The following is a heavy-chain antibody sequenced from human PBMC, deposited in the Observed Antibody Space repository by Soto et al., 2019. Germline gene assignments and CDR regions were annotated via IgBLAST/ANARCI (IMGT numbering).Heavy chain of an antibody. Sequence: GGSLRLSCAASGFTFTSYALSWVRQAPGEGLEWVAAISYNGSNKYYADSVKGRFTISRDNSRNTLYVQMNSLRAEDPAVYYCARDPSSQSRFDNWGQGTLVTVSS. CDR1: GFTFTSYA. CDR2: ISYNGSNK. CDR3: ARDPSSQSRFDN. V-gene: IGHV3-30-3*01. D-gene: IGHD2-2*01. J-gene: IGHJ4*02.